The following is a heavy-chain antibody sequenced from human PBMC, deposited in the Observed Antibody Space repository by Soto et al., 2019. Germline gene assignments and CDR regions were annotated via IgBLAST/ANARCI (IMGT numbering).Heavy chain of an antibody. CDR1: GFTFSNAW. Sequence: EVQLVESGGGLVKPGGSLRLSCAASGFTFSNAWMSWVRQAPGKGLEWVGRIKSKTDGGTTDYAAPVKGRFTISRDDSKNTLYLQMNSLKTEDTAVYYGTTDQVAAKGNWFDPWGQGNLVTVSS. CDR3: TTDQVAAKGNWFDP. D-gene: IGHD2-15*01. CDR2: IKSKTDGGTT. V-gene: IGHV3-15*01. J-gene: IGHJ5*02.